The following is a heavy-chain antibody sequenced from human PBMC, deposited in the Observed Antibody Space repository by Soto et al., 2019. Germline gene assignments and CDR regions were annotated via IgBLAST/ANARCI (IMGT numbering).Heavy chain of an antibody. CDR2: ISAYNGNT. J-gene: IGHJ5*02. D-gene: IGHD3-10*01. CDR3: ASMATYYYGSGTQGWFDP. Sequence: SVKVSCDASGYTFTSYGISWVRQAPVQGLEWMGWISAYNGNTNYAQKLQGRVTMTTDTSTSTAYMELRSLRSDDTAVYYCASMATYYYGSGTQGWFDPWGQGTLVTVSS. CDR1: GYTFTSYG. V-gene: IGHV1-18*01.